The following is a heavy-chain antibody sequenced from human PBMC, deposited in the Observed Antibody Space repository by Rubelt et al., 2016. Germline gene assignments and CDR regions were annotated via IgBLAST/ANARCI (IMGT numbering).Heavy chain of an antibody. D-gene: IGHD2-2*01. V-gene: IGHV7-4-1*02. CDR2: INTNTGNP. CDR1: GYTFTSYA. J-gene: IGHJ6*02. CDR3: ARDLAIVVVPAAGYYYYGMDV. Sequence: QVQLVQSGSELKKPGASVKVSCKASGYTFTSYAMNWVRQAPGQGLGWMGWINTNTGNPTYAQGFTGRFVSSLEPSVSTAYRQSSSLKAEDTAVYYCARDLAIVVVPAAGYYYYGMDVWGQGTTVTVSS.